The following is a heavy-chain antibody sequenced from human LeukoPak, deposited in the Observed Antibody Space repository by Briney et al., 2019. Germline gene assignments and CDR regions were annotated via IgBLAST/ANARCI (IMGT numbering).Heavy chain of an antibody. V-gene: IGHV1-2*02. CDR3: ARAGGGYSGYDPYYYYYYYMDV. J-gene: IGHJ6*03. D-gene: IGHD5-12*01. Sequence: ASVKVSCKASGYTFTGYYMHWVRQAPGQGLEWMGWINPNSGGTNYAQKFQGRVTMTRDTSISTAYMELGGLRSDDTAVYYCARAGGGYSGYDPYYYYYYYMDVWGKGTTVTISS. CDR2: INPNSGGT. CDR1: GYTFTGYY.